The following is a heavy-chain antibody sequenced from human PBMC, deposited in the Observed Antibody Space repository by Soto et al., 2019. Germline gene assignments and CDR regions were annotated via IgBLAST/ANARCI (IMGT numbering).Heavy chain of an antibody. CDR2: ISAYNGNT. CDR3: AREVDYGDLHYYYMDV. CDR1: GYTFTSYG. V-gene: IGHV1-18*01. J-gene: IGHJ6*03. Sequence: SVKVSCKASGYTFTSYGISWVRQAPGQGLEWMGWISAYNGNTNYAQKLQGRVTMTTDTSTITAYMELRSLRSDDTAVYYCAREVDYGDLHYYYMDVWGKGTTVTVSS. D-gene: IGHD4-17*01.